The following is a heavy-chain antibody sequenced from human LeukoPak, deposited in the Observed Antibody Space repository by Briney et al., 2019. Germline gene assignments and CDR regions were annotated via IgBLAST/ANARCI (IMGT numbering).Heavy chain of an antibody. D-gene: IGHD6-13*01. J-gene: IGHJ4*02. V-gene: IGHV3-48*01. CDR3: ARAFHSSSWAPLDF. Sequence: PGGSLRLSCVASGFTFRTYRMHWVRQAPGKGLEWVSYISSDSRNIYYADSVKGRFTISRDNAKNSLFLHMNSLRSEDTAVYYCARAFHSSSWAPLDFWGQGTLLTVSS. CDR2: ISSDSRNI. CDR1: GFTFRTYR.